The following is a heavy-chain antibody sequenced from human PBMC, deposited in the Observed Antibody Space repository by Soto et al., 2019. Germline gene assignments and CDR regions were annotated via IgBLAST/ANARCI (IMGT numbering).Heavy chain of an antibody. V-gene: IGHV1-69*01. D-gene: IGHD3-3*01. CDR1: GGTFNSYS. Sequence: QVQLVQSGAEVKKPGSSVKVSCKASGGTFNSYSVSWVRQAPGQGLEWMGGIIPIFDTSNHAQKFRDRLTSAADASTSTVFMELTSLRSEDPAIYYCARGFGSNDDDFWSGYRFDPWGQGTLVPVSS. CDR3: ARGFGSNDDDFWSGYRFDP. CDR2: IIPIFDTS. J-gene: IGHJ5*02.